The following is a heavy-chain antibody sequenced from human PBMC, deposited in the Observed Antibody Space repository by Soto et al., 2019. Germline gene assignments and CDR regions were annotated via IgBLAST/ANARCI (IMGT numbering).Heavy chain of an antibody. CDR2: ISGSGTST. CDR3: AKGKASSYSYDSSGYSIFDY. D-gene: IGHD3-22*01. CDR1: GFIFSSYA. Sequence: EVQLLESGGGSVQPGGSLRLSCEASGFIFSSYAMSWVRQAPGKGLEWVSAISGSGTSTKYADSVKGRFTISRDNSKNTLYLQMNSLRAEDTAVYYCAKGKASSYSYDSSGYSIFDYWGQGTLVTVSS. V-gene: IGHV3-23*01. J-gene: IGHJ4*02.